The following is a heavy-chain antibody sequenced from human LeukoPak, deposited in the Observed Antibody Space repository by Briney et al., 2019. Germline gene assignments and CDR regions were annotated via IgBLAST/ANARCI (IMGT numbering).Heavy chain of an antibody. J-gene: IGHJ4*02. D-gene: IGHD1-14*01. CDR3: ARDRNAAVTDY. CDR2: IYSAGST. Sequence: PGGSLRLSCAASGFTVSRTYMSWVRQAPGKGLEWVSVIYSAGSTYYADSVKGRFTISRDNSKNTVYLQMNSLRDEDTAVYYCARDRNAAVTDYWGQGTLVTVSS. V-gene: IGHV3-66*01. CDR1: GFTVSRTY.